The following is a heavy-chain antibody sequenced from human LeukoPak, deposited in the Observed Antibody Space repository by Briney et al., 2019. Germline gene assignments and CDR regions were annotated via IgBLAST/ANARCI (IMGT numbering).Heavy chain of an antibody. V-gene: IGHV3-33*05. CDR1: GFTFSYYG. D-gene: IGHD4/OR15-4a*01. Sequence: GRSLRLSCAASGFTFSYYGMHWVRQVPGKGLEWVALISYDEVNQDYADSVKGRFTISRDNSEKTLYLQMNSLRAEDTAVYYCARDDFGNGSPFDCWGQGTLVTVSS. J-gene: IGHJ4*02. CDR3: ARDDFGNGSPFDC. CDR2: ISYDEVNQ.